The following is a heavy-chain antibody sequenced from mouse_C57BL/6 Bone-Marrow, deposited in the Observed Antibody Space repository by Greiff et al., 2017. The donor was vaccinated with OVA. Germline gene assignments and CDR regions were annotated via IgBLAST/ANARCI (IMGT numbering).Heavy chain of an antibody. CDR3: VRHGTFDGYYFAY. CDR2: IRSKSNNYAT. J-gene: IGHJ3*01. CDR1: GFSFNTYA. Sequence: VKLMESGGGLVQPKGSLKLSCAASGFSFNTYAMNWVRQAPGKGLEWVARIRSKSNNYATYYADSVKDRFTISRDDSESMLYLQMNNLKTEDTAMYYCVRHGTFDGYYFAYWGQGTLVTVSA. D-gene: IGHD2-3*01. V-gene: IGHV10-1*01.